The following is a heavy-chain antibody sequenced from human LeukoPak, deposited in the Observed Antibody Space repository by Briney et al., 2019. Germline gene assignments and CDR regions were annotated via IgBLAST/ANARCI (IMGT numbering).Heavy chain of an antibody. CDR2: IYSGGDT. Sequence: GGSLRLSCAASGFTVSSKYMGWVRQAPGKGLERVSVIYSGGDTYYADSVKGRFTISRDISKNMIYLEMSSLKAEDTAVYYCAKERNLEIAVAGTIFDYWGQGTLVTVSS. CDR1: GFTVSSKY. V-gene: IGHV3-66*01. CDR3: AKERNLEIAVAGTIFDY. J-gene: IGHJ4*02. D-gene: IGHD6-19*01.